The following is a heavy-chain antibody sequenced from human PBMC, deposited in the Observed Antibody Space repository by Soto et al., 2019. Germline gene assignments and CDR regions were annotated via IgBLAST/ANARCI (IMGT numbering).Heavy chain of an antibody. CDR3: ERGVAYTSGFSVY. V-gene: IGHV4-34*01. D-gene: IGHD5-18*01. CDR1: NGSLDGYY. J-gene: IGHJ4*02. Sequence: QAQLQQWGAGLLKPSETLSLTCAVHNGSLDGYYWSWIRQAPGKGLEWIGEINHSGSTHFNPSIKTGVPMSMETSTSQVIRKLISVAAADRAFYIFERGVAYTSGFSVYWGPGTLVTVS. CDR2: INHSGST.